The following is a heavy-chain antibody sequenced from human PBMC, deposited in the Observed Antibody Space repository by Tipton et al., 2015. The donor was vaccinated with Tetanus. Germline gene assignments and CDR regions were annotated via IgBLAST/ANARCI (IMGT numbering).Heavy chain of an antibody. CDR3: ARVYCSGGSCYDGWGD. Sequence: TLSLTCDVYGGSFSGNYWSWIRQPPGKGVEWIGEINHTGSTNYNPSLKSRVTISVDTSKNQFSLKLSSVTAADTAVYYCARVYCSGGSCYDGWGDWGQGTLVTVSS. CDR1: GGSFSGNY. V-gene: IGHV4-34*01. J-gene: IGHJ4*02. D-gene: IGHD2-15*01. CDR2: INHTGST.